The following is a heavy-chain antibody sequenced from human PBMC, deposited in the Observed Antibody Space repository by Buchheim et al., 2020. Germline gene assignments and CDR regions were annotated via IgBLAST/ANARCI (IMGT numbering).Heavy chain of an antibody. Sequence: QVQLVESGGGVVQPGRSLRLSCAASGFTFSSYGMHWVRQAPGKGLEWVAVISYDGSNKYYADCEKGRFTISRDNSKNTLYLQMNSLRAEDTAVYYCAKVSYDSSGYVDYWGQGTL. D-gene: IGHD3-22*01. CDR1: GFTFSSYG. V-gene: IGHV3-30*18. J-gene: IGHJ4*02. CDR2: ISYDGSNK. CDR3: AKVSYDSSGYVDY.